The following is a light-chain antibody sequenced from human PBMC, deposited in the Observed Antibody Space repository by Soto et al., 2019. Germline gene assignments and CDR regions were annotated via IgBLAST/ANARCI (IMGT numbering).Light chain of an antibody. CDR3: SSYTSSSSYV. J-gene: IGLJ1*01. CDR2: DVS. CDR1: SSDVGGYNY. Sequence: QSALTQPASVSGSPGQSITISCTGTSSDVGGYNYVSWDQQHPGKAPKLMIYDVSNRPSGVSNRFSGSKSGNTASLTISGLQAEDEADYYCSSYTSSSSYVFGTGNKLTVL. V-gene: IGLV2-14*01.